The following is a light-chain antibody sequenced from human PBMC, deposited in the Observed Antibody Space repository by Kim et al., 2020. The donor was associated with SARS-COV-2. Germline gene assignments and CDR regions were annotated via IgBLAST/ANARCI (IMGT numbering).Light chain of an antibody. CDR2: DAS. V-gene: IGKV3-11*01. Sequence: EFVLTQSPATLSLSPGERATLSCRASQSVNNYLAWYQQKPGQAPRLLIYDASNRATGIPARFSGSGSGTDFTLTISSLEPEDFAVYYCQERSNWPSLTFGGGTKVDIK. J-gene: IGKJ4*01. CDR3: QERSNWPSLT. CDR1: QSVNNY.